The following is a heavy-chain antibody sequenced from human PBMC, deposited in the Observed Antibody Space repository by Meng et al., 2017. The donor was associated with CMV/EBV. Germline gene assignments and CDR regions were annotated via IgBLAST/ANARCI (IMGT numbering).Heavy chain of an antibody. J-gene: IGHJ4*02. D-gene: IGHD3-10*01. CDR2: IYWDEDK. Sequence: QIALKESAPPLVQPTQTLTLTSTFLGFSLSTSGLVVGWIRQPPANALEWLALIYWDEDKRYSPSLKSRLTITKDTSKNQVVLTMTNMDPVDTATYYCAHRLHVSGSYYPYYFDYWGQGTLVTVSS. CDR3: AHRLHVSGSYYPYYFDY. CDR1: GFSLSTSGLV. V-gene: IGHV2-5*02.